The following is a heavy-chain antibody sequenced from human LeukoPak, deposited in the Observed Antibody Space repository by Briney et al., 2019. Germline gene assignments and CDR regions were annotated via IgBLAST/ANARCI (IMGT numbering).Heavy chain of an antibody. CDR2: IIPLLGVA. Sequence: SVKVSCKASRGTFNDYAITWVRQAPGQGLEWMGRIIPLLGVAKYAQKFQGRVTIAADKSTSTAYLELTSLRSEDTALYYCARGYDNTGFLDYWGQGTLVTVSS. J-gene: IGHJ4*02. D-gene: IGHD3-22*01. V-gene: IGHV1-69*04. CDR3: ARGYDNTGFLDY. CDR1: RGTFNDYA.